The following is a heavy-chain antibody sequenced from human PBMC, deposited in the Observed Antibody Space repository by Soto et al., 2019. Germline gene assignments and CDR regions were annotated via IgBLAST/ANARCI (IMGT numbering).Heavy chain of an antibody. CDR1: GVSISSYY. D-gene: IGHD3-3*01. Sequence: PSETLSLTCPFSGVSISSYYWSWIRQPPGKGLEWIGYIYYSGSTNYNPSLKSRVTISVDTSKNQFSLKLSSVTAADTAVYYCARVPFGITIFGVVPGGYYGMDVWGQGTTVTVSS. V-gene: IGHV4-59*01. J-gene: IGHJ6*02. CDR3: ARVPFGITIFGVVPGGYYGMDV. CDR2: IYYSGST.